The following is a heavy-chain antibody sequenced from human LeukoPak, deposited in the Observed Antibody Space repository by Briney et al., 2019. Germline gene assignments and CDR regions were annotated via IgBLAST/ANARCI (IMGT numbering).Heavy chain of an antibody. CDR1: GDSISTYY. Sequence: SETLSLTCTVSGDSISTYYWSWIRQPAGKGLEWIGRIYTSGSTNYNPSLKSRVTISVDTSKNQFSLKLSSVTAADTAVYYCARGRYCSSTSCYYYYYYMDVWGKGTTVTVSS. V-gene: IGHV4-4*07. CDR2: IYTSGST. CDR3: ARGRYCSSTSCYYYYYYMDV. J-gene: IGHJ6*03. D-gene: IGHD2-2*01.